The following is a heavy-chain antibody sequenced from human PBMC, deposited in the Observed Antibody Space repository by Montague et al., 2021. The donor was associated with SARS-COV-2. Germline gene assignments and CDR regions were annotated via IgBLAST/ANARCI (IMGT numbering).Heavy chain of an antibody. CDR1: GYSISSSNW. CDR2: IYYSGST. D-gene: IGHD4-11*01. CDR3: ARVNTVRIYWFDP. Sequence: SETLSLTCAVSGYSISSSNWWGRIRQYPGKGLEWIGYIYYSGSTYYNPSLKSRVTISVDTSKNQFSLKLSSVTAADTAVYYCARVNTVRIYWFDPWGQGTLVTVSS. V-gene: IGHV4-28*03. J-gene: IGHJ5*02.